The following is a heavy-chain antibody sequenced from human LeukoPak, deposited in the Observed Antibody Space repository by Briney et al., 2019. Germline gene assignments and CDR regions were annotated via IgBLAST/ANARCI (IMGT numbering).Heavy chain of an antibody. Sequence: PGGSLRLSCAASGFTFSSYTMNWVRQAPGKGLEWVSSISSSSSYIYYADSVKGRFTISRDNAKNSLYLQMNSLRAEDTAVYYCARATPWTGDAFDIWGQGTMVTVSS. CDR3: ARATPWTGDAFDI. J-gene: IGHJ3*02. CDR1: GFTFSSYT. CDR2: ISSSSSYI. V-gene: IGHV3-21*01. D-gene: IGHD1-1*01.